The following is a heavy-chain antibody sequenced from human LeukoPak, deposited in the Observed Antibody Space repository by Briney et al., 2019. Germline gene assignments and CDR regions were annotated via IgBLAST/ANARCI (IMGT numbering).Heavy chain of an antibody. CDR1: GGSISNYY. V-gene: IGHV4-59*01. J-gene: IGHJ5*02. CDR3: ARGTMTVGP. Sequence: SETLSLTCTVSGGSISNYYWSWIRQPPGKGLEWIGFIYYSGSTTYNPSLKSRATISVDTSKNQFSLKLSSVTAADTAVYYCARGTMTVGPWGQGTLVTVSS. CDR2: IYYSGST. D-gene: IGHD3-22*01.